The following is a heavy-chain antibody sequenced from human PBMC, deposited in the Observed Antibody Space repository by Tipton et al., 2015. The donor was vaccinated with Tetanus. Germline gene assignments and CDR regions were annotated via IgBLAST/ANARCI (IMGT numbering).Heavy chain of an antibody. V-gene: IGHV3-43*01. CDR1: GFTFNEYS. J-gene: IGHJ6*02. CDR2: ITWDDNT. CDR3: AKDKELYYYYYGMDV. D-gene: IGHD1-26*01. Sequence: SLRLSCEASGFTFNEYSMHWVRQRPGKALEWVSVITWDDNTFYAASIQGRFTISRDNNKDSLYLQMNDLTAEDTALYFCAKDKELYYYYYGMDVWGQGPRSPSP.